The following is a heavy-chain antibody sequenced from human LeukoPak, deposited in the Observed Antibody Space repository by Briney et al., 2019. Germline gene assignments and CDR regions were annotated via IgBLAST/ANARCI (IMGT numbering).Heavy chain of an antibody. J-gene: IGHJ3*02. CDR2: IYYSGST. CDR3: ARDRISGYYDSSGYYDHTFDI. V-gene: IGHV4-31*03. CDR1: GGSISSGGYY. Sequence: SETLSLTCTVSGGSISSGGYYWSWIRQHPGKGLEWIGYIYYSGSTYYNPSLKSRVTISVDTSKNQFSLKLSSVTAADTAVYYCARDRISGYYDSSGYYDHTFDIWGQGTMVTVSS. D-gene: IGHD3-22*01.